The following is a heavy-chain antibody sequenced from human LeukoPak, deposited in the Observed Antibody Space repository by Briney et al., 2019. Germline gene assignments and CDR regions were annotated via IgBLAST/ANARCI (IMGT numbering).Heavy chain of an antibody. D-gene: IGHD2-2*01. CDR3: ARDNDDLGTNAFDI. J-gene: IGHJ3*02. Sequence: PSETLSLTCTVSGGSISSSIYYWGWIRQPPGRGLEWIGSIYYSGSTYYNPSLKSRVTISVDTSKNQFSLKLSSVTAADTAVYYCARDNDDLGTNAFDIWGQGTMLTVSS. V-gene: IGHV4-39*07. CDR1: GGSISSSIYY. CDR2: IYYSGST.